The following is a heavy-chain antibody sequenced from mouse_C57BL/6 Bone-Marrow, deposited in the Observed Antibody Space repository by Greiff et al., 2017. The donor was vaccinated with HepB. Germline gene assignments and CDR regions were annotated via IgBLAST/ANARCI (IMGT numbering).Heavy chain of an antibody. CDR1: GYTFTSYG. Sequence: VKLQESGAELARPGASVKLSCKASGYTFTSYGISWVKQRTGQGLEWIGEIYPRSGNTYYNEKFKGKATLTADKSSSTAYMELRSLTSEDSAVYFCARLLRPYFDYWGQGTTLTVSS. V-gene: IGHV1-81*01. CDR2: IYPRSGNT. D-gene: IGHD2-4*01. J-gene: IGHJ2*01. CDR3: ARLLRPYFDY.